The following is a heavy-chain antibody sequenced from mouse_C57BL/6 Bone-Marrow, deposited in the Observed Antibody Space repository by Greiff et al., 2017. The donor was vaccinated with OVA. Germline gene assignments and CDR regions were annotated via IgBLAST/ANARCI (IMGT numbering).Heavy chain of an antibody. D-gene: IGHD2-4*01. CDR1: GYTFTSYW. J-gene: IGHJ1*03. CDR3: ASPIYYDYNGWYFDV. Sequence: QVQLLQPGAELVMPGASVKLSCKASGYTFTSYWMHWVKQTPGQGLEWIGEIDPSAGYTNYNQKFKGKSTLTVDKSSSTVYMQLSSLTSEDSAVYYCASPIYYDYNGWYFDVWGTGTTVTVSS. V-gene: IGHV1-69*01. CDR2: IDPSAGYT.